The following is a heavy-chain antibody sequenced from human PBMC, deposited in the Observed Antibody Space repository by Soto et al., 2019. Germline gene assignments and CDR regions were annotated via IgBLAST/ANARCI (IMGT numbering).Heavy chain of an antibody. CDR3: ARGLRRLELLYYHYGMDV. Sequence: PSETLCLTCAVYGGSFSGYYWSWIRQPPGKGLEWIGEINHSGSTNYNPSLKSRVTISVDTSKNQFSLKLSSVTAADTAVYYCARGLRRLELLYYHYGMDVWGQGTTVSV. D-gene: IGHD1-7*01. V-gene: IGHV4-34*01. J-gene: IGHJ6*02. CDR1: GGSFSGYY. CDR2: INHSGST.